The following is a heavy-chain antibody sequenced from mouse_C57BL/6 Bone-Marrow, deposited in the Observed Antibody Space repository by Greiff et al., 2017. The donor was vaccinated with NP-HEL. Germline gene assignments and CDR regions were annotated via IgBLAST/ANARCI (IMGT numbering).Heavy chain of an antibody. CDR3: ARPPYYYGSSYGYFDV. V-gene: IGHV1-61*01. Sequence: VKLQQSGAELVRPGSSVKLSCKASGYTFTSYWMDWVKQRPGQGLEWIGNIYPSDSETHYNQKFKDKATLTVDKSSSTAYMQLSSLTSEDSAVYYCARPPYYYGSSYGYFDVWGTGTTVTVSS. J-gene: IGHJ1*03. CDR2: IYPSDSET. D-gene: IGHD1-1*01. CDR1: GYTFTSYW.